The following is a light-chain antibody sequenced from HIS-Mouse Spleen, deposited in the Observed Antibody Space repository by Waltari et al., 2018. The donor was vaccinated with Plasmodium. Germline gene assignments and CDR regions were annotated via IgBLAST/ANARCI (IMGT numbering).Light chain of an antibody. CDR2: GAS. J-gene: IGKJ3*01. V-gene: IGKV3-15*01. CDR3: QQYNNWSFT. Sequence: EIVMTQSQANLSVSPGERATLSCRASESVSSNLAWYQQKPGQAPRLLIYGASTRATGIPARFSGSGSGTEFTLTISSLQSEDFAVYYCQQYNNWSFTFGPGTKVDIK. CDR1: ESVSSN.